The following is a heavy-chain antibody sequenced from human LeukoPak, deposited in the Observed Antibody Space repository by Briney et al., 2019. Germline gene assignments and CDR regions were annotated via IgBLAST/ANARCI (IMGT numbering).Heavy chain of an antibody. CDR3: ARDHVDTAMVRSY. Sequence: GGSLRLSCAASGFTFSSYEMNWVRQAPGKGLEWVSSISSSSSYIYYADSVKGRFTISRDNAKNSLYLQMNSLRAEDTAVYYCARDHVDTAMVRSYWGQGTLVTVSS. J-gene: IGHJ4*02. V-gene: IGHV3-21*01. CDR2: ISSSSSYI. D-gene: IGHD5-18*01. CDR1: GFTFSSYE.